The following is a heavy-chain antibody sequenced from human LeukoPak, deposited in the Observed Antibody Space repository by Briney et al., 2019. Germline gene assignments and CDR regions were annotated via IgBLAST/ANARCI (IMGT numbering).Heavy chain of an antibody. D-gene: IGHD5-12*01. V-gene: IGHV4-39*01. J-gene: IGHJ4*02. CDR2: IYYSGST. CDR3: ASISRGGYDTNYFDY. Sequence: SETLSLTCTVSGGSISSSSYYWGWIRQPPGKGLEWIGSIYYSGSTYYNPSLKSRVTISVDTSKNQFSLKLSSVTAADTAVYYCASISRGGYDTNYFDYWGQGTLVTVSS. CDR1: GGSISSSSYY.